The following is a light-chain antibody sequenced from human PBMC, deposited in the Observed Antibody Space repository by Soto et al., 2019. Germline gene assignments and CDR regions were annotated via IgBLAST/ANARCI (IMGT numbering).Light chain of an antibody. CDR2: DGS. CDR1: QSISTY. CDR3: QQRTDWLWT. V-gene: IGKV3-11*01. J-gene: IGKJ1*01. Sequence: EIVLTQSPATLSLSPGERATLSCRVSQSISTYLAWYQQKPGQAPRLLIYDGSKRATGTPARFSGNGYGTDFTLTVSSLEPEDFAVYYCQQRTDWLWTFGQGTKVQLK.